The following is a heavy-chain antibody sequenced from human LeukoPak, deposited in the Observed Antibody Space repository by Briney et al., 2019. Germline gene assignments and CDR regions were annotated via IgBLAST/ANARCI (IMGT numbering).Heavy chain of an antibody. CDR1: GGSFSGYY. CDR3: AKVVGQWELLP. V-gene: IGHV4-34*01. CDR2: INHSGST. D-gene: IGHD1-26*01. Sequence: SETLSLTCAVYGGSFSGYYWSWIRQPPGKGLEWIGEINHSGSTNYNPSLKSRVTISVDTSKNQFSLKLSSVTAADTAVYYCAKVVGQWELLPWGQGTLVTVSS. J-gene: IGHJ4*02.